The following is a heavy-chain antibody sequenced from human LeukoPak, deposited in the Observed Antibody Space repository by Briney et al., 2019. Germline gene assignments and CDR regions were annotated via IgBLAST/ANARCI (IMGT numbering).Heavy chain of an antibody. Sequence: GGSLRLSCAASGFTVSGLGMHWVRQAPGKGREGVTFIGYDGTVIEYADAVKGRFTISRDNSKNTLYLQMNSLRAEDTAVYYCAKDLGWLQAPGAFDIWGQGTMVTVSS. D-gene: IGHD3-3*01. J-gene: IGHJ3*02. CDR3: AKDLGWLQAPGAFDI. V-gene: IGHV3-30*02. CDR1: GFTVSGLG. CDR2: IGYDGTVI.